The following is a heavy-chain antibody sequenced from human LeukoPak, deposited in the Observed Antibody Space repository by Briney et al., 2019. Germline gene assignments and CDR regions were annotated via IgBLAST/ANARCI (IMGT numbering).Heavy chain of an antibody. CDR2: ISGSGGST. V-gene: IGHV3-23*01. J-gene: IGHJ4*02. D-gene: IGHD7-27*01. Sequence: GGSLRLSCAASGFTFSSYAMSWVRQAPGKGLEWVSAISGSGGSTYYADSVKGRFTISRDNSKNTLCLQMNSLRAEDTAVYYRAKILTGTHVDYWGQGTLVTVSS. CDR1: GFTFSSYA. CDR3: AKILTGTHVDY.